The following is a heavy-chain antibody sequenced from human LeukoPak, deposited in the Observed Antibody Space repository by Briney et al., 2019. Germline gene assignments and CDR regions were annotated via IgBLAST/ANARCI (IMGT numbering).Heavy chain of an antibody. Sequence: GGSLRLSCAASGFTFSSYAMSWVRQAPGKGLEWVSAISGNAGSTYYADSVKGRFTISRDNSENTLYLQMNSLRAEDTAIYYCAKDQNMVATAPFDCWGQGTLVTVSS. J-gene: IGHJ4*02. CDR1: GFTFSSYA. CDR2: ISGNAGST. V-gene: IGHV3-23*01. D-gene: IGHD5-12*01. CDR3: AKDQNMVATAPFDC.